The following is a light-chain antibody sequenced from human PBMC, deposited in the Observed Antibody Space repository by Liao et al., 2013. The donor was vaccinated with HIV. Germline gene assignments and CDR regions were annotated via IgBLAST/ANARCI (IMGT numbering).Light chain of an antibody. CDR1: KLGDKY. J-gene: IGLJ3*02. V-gene: IGLV3-1*01. Sequence: SYELTQPPSLSVSPGQTATITCSGDKLGDKYASWYQQKPGRSPVLVIYQDFNRPSGIPERFSGSTSGDTATLTISGTQATDEADYYCQTWDSSSAVFGGGTKLTVL. CDR3: QTWDSSSAV. CDR2: QDF.